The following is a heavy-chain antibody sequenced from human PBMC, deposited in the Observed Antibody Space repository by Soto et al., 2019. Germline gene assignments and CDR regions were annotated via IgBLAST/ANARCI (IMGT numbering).Heavy chain of an antibody. CDR3: TTGHY. CDR2: IKDKTDGGTT. V-gene: IGHV3-15*01. Sequence: EVQLVVSGGGLAKPGGSLRLSCTASGFTFSNMWMSWVRQAPGKGLEWVGRIKDKTDGGTTDYAAPVKGRFAISRDDSKSRLYLQMNSLKTDDTAVYYCTTGHYWGQGTLVTVSS. J-gene: IGHJ4*02. CDR1: GFTFSNMW.